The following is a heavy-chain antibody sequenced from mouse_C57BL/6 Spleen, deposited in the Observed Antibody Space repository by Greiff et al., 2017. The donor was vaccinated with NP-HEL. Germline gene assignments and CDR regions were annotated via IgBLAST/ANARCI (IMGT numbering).Heavy chain of an antibody. CDR3: AREAADYYGSSYGWFAY. Sequence: EVQLQQSGPELVKPGASVKISCKASGYTFTDYYMNWVKQSHGKSLEWIGDINPNNGGTSYNQKFKGKATLTVDKSSSTAYMELRSLTSEDSAVYYCAREAADYYGSSYGWFAYWGQGTLVTVSA. V-gene: IGHV1-26*01. D-gene: IGHD1-1*01. J-gene: IGHJ3*01. CDR2: INPNNGGT. CDR1: GYTFTDYY.